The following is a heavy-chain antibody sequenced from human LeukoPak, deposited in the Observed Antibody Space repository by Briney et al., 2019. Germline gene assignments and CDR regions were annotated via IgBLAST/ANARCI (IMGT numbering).Heavy chain of an antibody. CDR2: IIPIFGTA. Sequence: SVKVSCKASGYTFTSYAMHWVRQAPGQGLEWMGGIIPIFGTANYAQKFQGRVTITADESTSTAYMELSSLRSEDTAVYYCARGYSSGWYWRDWFDPWGQGTLVTVSS. D-gene: IGHD6-19*01. CDR1: GYTFTSYA. CDR3: ARGYSSGWYWRDWFDP. J-gene: IGHJ5*02. V-gene: IGHV1-69*13.